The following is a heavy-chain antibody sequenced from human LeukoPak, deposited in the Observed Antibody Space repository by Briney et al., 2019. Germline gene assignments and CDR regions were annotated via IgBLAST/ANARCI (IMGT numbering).Heavy chain of an antibody. J-gene: IGHJ6*03. D-gene: IGHD5-24*01. CDR3: ARDRDSAQKLYYYYYYMDV. CDR2: IRYDGSNK. Sequence: GGSLRLSCAASGFTFSSYGMHWVRQAPGKGLEWVAFIRYDGSNKYYADSVKGRFTISRDNSKNTLYLQMNSLRAEDTAVYYCARDRDSAQKLYYYYYYMDVWGEGTTATVSS. CDR1: GFTFSSYG. V-gene: IGHV3-30*02.